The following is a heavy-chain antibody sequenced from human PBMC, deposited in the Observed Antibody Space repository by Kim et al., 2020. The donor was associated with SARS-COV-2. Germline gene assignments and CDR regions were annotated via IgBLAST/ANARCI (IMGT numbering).Heavy chain of an antibody. D-gene: IGHD3-9*01. CDR2: ISWYSGSI. J-gene: IGHJ6*02. Sequence: GGSLRLSCAASGFTFDDYAMHWVRQGPGKGLEWVSGISWYSGSIAYADSVKGRFTISRDNAKNSLYLQMNSLRAEDTAFYYCAKSDTADYYGMDVLGQGTTVTLSS. CDR1: GFTFDDYA. CDR3: AKSDTADYYGMDV. V-gene: IGHV3-9*01.